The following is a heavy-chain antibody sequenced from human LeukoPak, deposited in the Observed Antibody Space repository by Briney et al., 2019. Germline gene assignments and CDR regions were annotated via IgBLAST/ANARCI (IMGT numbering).Heavy chain of an antibody. D-gene: IGHD3-16*01. CDR3: ARVMITFGGVNFGVIPWYYFDY. CDR2: IYYSGST. Sequence: SETLSLTCTVSGGSISSYYWSWIRQPPGEGLEWIGYIYYSGSTNYNPSLKSRVTISVDTSKNQFSLKLSSVTAADTAVYYCARVMITFGGVNFGVIPWYYFDYWGQGTLVTVSS. V-gene: IGHV4-59*01. J-gene: IGHJ4*02. CDR1: GGSISSYY.